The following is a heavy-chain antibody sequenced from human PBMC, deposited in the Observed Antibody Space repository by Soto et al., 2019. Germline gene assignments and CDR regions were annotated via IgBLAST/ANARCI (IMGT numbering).Heavy chain of an antibody. Sequence: ASVKVSCKISGHTLTEFSIHWVRQAPGKGLEWMGGFDPEGGEAIYAQKWHGRVTVTEDTVTDTAYMELSGLKSDDTAVYYCARAGGSYHDAFDIWGQGTMVTVSS. CDR2: FDPEGGEA. V-gene: IGHV1-24*01. CDR1: GHTLTEFS. D-gene: IGHD1-26*01. CDR3: ARAGGSYHDAFDI. J-gene: IGHJ3*02.